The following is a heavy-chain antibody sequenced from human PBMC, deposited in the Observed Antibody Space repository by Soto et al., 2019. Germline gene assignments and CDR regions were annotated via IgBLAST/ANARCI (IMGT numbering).Heavy chain of an antibody. Sequence: ESVGGVVQPGRSLRLSCAASGFTFSSYAMHWVRQAPGKGLEWVAVISYDGSNKYYADSVKGRFTISRDNSKNTLYLQMNSLRAEDTAVYYCAREEKNAFDIWGQGTMVTVSS. J-gene: IGHJ3*02. V-gene: IGHV3-30-3*01. CDR2: ISYDGSNK. CDR3: AREEKNAFDI. CDR1: GFTFSSYA.